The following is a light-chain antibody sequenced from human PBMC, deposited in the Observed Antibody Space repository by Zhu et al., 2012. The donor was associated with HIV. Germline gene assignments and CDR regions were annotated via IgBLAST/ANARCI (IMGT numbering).Light chain of an antibody. CDR1: QGIRND. J-gene: IGKJ1*01. CDR3: LQDYNYPRT. CDR2: AAS. V-gene: IGKV1-6*01. Sequence: IQLTQSPSTLSASVGDRVTITCRASQGIRNDLGWYQQKPGKAPNLLIFAASSLQSGVPSRFSGSGSGTDFTLTISSLQPEDFATYYCLQDYNYPRTFGQGTKVEIK.